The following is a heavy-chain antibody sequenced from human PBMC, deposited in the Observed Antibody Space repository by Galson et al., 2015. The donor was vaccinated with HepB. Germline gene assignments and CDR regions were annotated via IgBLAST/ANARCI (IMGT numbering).Heavy chain of an antibody. CDR1: GFTFSDYA. D-gene: IGHD1-1*01. V-gene: IGHV3-33*01. CDR2: IWREEDKR. CDR3: ARDAGERYYYYYLDV. Sequence: SLRLSCAASGFTFSDYAIHWVRQAPGKGLEWVAVIWREEDKRYYAESVEGRFTVSRDNSNNTLYLLMTGPRAEDTAVYYCARDAGERYYYYYLDVWGKGTTVTVSS. J-gene: IGHJ6*03.